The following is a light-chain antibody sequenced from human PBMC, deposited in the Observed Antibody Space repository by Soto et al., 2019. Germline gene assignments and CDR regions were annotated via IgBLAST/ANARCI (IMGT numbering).Light chain of an antibody. CDR2: EVS. CDR3: SSYAGSNNFEWV. J-gene: IGLJ2*01. CDR1: SSDVGGYNY. Sequence: QPVLTQPPSASGSPGQSVTISCTGTSSDVGGYNYVSWYQQHPGKAPKLMIYEVSKRPSGVPDRFSGSKSGNTASLTVSGLQAEDEADYYCSSYAGSNNFEWVFGGGTKLTVL. V-gene: IGLV2-8*01.